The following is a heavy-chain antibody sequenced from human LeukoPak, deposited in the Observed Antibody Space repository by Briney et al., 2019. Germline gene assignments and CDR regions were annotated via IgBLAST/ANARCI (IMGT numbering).Heavy chain of an antibody. CDR3: TMKDGDAYSLPFEY. J-gene: IGHJ4*02. D-gene: IGHD5-24*01. Sequence: PGGSLRLSCGASGFSFSDSAVHWVRQASGRGLEWIGRIRSKEENYATGYAASVKGRFIISRDDSKNTASLQMSSLTTEDTAVYYCTMKDGDAYSLPFEYWGQGMVVTVSS. CDR1: GFSFSDSA. V-gene: IGHV3-73*01. CDR2: IRSKEENYAT.